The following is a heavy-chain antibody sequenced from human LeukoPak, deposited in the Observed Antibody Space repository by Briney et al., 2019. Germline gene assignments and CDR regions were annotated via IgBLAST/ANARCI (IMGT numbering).Heavy chain of an antibody. CDR1: GGSISSGGYY. D-gene: IGHD3-10*01. Sequence: SETLSLTCTVSGGSISSGGYYWSWIRQHPGKGLEWIGYIYYSGSTYYNPSLKSRVTISVDTSKNHFSLKLSSVTAADTAVYYCARVPPAAYYGSTIYFDYCGQGTLVTVSS. V-gene: IGHV4-31*03. J-gene: IGHJ4*02. CDR2: IYYSGST. CDR3: ARVPPAAYYGSTIYFDY.